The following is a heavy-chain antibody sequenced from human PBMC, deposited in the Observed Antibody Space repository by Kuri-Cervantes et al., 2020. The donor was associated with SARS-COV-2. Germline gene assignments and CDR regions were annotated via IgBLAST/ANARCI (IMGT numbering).Heavy chain of an antibody. V-gene: IGHV1-18*01. Sequence: ASVKVSCKASGYTFTSYGIGWVRQAPGQGLEWMGWISTYYGDTDYAQSFQDRVTMTTDTSTSTAYMELTSLRSDDTAVYYCARGYGSRSSFDYWGQGTLVTVSS. D-gene: IGHD6-13*01. CDR1: GYTFTSYG. CDR2: ISTYYGDT. J-gene: IGHJ4*02. CDR3: ARGYGSRSSFDY.